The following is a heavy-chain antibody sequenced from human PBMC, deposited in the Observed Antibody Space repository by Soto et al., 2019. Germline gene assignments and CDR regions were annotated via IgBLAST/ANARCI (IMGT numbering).Heavy chain of an antibody. D-gene: IGHD6-6*01. CDR3: AAGSSSSGGDY. Sequence: QMQLVQSGPEVKKPGTSVKVSCKASGFTFTSSAVQWVRQARGQRLEWIGWIVVGSGNTNYAQKFQERVTITRDMSTSTAYMELSSLRSEDTAVYYCAAGSSSSGGDYWGQGTLVTVSS. CDR1: GFTFTSSA. CDR2: IVVGSGNT. J-gene: IGHJ4*02. V-gene: IGHV1-58*01.